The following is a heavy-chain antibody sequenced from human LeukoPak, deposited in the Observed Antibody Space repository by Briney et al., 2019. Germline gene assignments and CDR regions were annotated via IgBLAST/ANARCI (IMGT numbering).Heavy chain of an antibody. CDR3: ARCITMVRGITSWFDP. J-gene: IGHJ5*02. V-gene: IGHV4-39*07. CDR2: INHSGST. Sequence: KPSETLSLTCTVSGGSISSSSYYWGWIRQPPGKGLEWIGEINHSGSTNYNPSLKSRVTISVDTSKNQFSLKLSSVTAADTAVYYCARCITMVRGITSWFDPWGQGTLVTVSS. D-gene: IGHD3-10*01. CDR1: GGSISSSSYY.